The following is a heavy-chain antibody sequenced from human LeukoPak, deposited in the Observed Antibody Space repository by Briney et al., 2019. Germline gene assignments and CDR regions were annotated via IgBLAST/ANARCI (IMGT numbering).Heavy chain of an antibody. CDR1: GFTFSSYG. CDR3: AKDRHVWGYSYGQTFDY. D-gene: IGHD5-18*01. CDR2: TRYDGSDK. J-gene: IGHJ4*02. Sequence: GGSLRLSCAASGFTFSSYGMHWVRQAPGKGLEWVAFTRYDGSDKYYVDSVKGRFTISRDNSKNTLYLQMNSLRAEDTAMYFCAKDRHVWGYSYGQTFDYWGQETLVIVSS. V-gene: IGHV3-30*02.